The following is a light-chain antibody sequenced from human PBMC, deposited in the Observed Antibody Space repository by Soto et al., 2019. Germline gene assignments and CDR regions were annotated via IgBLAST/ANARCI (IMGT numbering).Light chain of an antibody. Sequence: DIQMTQSPPSLSASVGDRVTITCRASQSIFRSLHWYQQKPGKAPKLLIYAASNLQSGVPSRFSGSESGTDFILTISSLQPEDFATYYCQQLYAAPVTLGQGTKVEIK. CDR1: QSIFRS. CDR3: QQLYAAPVT. J-gene: IGKJ1*01. CDR2: AAS. V-gene: IGKV1-39*01.